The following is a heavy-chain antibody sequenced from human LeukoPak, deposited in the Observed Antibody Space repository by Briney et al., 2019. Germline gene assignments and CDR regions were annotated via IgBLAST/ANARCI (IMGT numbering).Heavy chain of an antibody. CDR2: IYTSGST. D-gene: IGHD3-22*01. CDR3: ARVGYYYFDSSGYWYYFDY. Sequence: SETLSLTCTVSGGSMSSGNYYWSWIRQPAGKGLEWIGRIYTSGSTNYNPSLKSRVTISVDTSKNQFSLKLSSVTAADTAVYYCARVGYYYFDSSGYWYYFDYWGQGTLVTVSS. V-gene: IGHV4-61*02. J-gene: IGHJ4*02. CDR1: GGSMSSGNYY.